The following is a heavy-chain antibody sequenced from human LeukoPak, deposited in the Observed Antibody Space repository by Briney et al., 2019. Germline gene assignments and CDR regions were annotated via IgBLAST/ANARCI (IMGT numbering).Heavy chain of an antibody. CDR3: ARDLRAYNWNDGTIGY. D-gene: IGHD1-1*01. V-gene: IGHV1-18*01. J-gene: IGHJ4*02. CDR2: ISAYNGNT. CDR1: GYTFTSYG. Sequence: ASVKVSCKASGYTFTSYGISWVRQAPGQGLEWMGWISAYNGNTNYAQKLQGRVTMTTDTSTSTAYMELRSLRSDDTAVYYCARDLRAYNWNDGTIGYWGQGTLVTVPS.